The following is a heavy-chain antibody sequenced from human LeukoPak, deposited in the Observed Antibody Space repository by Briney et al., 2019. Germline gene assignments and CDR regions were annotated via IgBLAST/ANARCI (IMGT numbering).Heavy chain of an antibody. CDR3: ARVTATTQFEYFWGSYRQHVCDY. CDR2: IYSGGST. J-gene: IGHJ4*02. D-gene: IGHD3-16*02. CDR1: GFTFSSNY. Sequence: GGSLRLSCAASGFTFSSNYMSWVRQAPGKGLEWVSVIYSGGSTHYADSVKGRFTISRDNSKNTMYLQMNSLRAEDTAVYYCARVTATTQFEYFWGSYRQHVCDYWGQGTLVTVSS. V-gene: IGHV3-66*01.